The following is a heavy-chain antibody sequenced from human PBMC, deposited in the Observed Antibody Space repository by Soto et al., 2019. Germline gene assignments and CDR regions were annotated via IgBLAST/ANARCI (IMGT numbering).Heavy chain of an antibody. Sequence: PSETLSLTCTVSGDSIRSGEQYGSWIRQPPGKGLEWIGYIYYSGSTYYNPSLKSRVTLSVDTSKNQFSLELTSVTAADTAVYFCDRVHILTVYGCIDVWGQGTTVTVPS. CDR3: DRVHILTVYGCIDV. V-gene: IGHV4-30-4*01. CDR1: GDSIRSGEQY. D-gene: IGHD3-9*01. CDR2: IYYSGST. J-gene: IGHJ6*02.